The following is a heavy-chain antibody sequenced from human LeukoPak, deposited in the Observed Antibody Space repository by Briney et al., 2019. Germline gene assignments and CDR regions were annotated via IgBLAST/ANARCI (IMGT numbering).Heavy chain of an antibody. D-gene: IGHD2/OR15-2a*01. J-gene: IGHJ4*02. Sequence: PGRSLRLSCATSGFTFSSYGMHWVRQAPGKGLEWVAVISYDDGSNKYYADSVKGRFTISRGNSKNTLYLQMNSLRPEDTAVYYCAKGSTFFDSWGQGTLVTVSS. CDR3: AKGSTFFDS. CDR2: ISYDDGSNK. CDR1: GFTFSSYG. V-gene: IGHV3-30*18.